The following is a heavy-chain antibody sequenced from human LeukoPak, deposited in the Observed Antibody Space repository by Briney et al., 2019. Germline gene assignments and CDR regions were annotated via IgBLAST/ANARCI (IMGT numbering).Heavy chain of an antibody. CDR1: GFSFGSYW. J-gene: IGHJ3*02. Sequence: GGSLRLSCVASGFSFGSYWMSWVRQAPGKGLEWVANIKQDGSEQYSVDSVKGRFTSSRDNAKNSLYLQMNSLRVDDTAMYYCASTGGYKNAFDIWGQGTMVTVSS. CDR2: IKQDGSEQ. D-gene: IGHD5-24*01. V-gene: IGHV3-7*01. CDR3: ASTGGYKNAFDI.